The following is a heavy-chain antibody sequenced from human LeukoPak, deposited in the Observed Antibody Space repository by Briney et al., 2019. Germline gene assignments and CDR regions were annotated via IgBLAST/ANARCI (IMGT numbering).Heavy chain of an antibody. J-gene: IGHJ3*02. CDR1: GGSINNYY. CDR2: IYTRGST. D-gene: IGHD2-15*01. CDR3: ARGRYCSADICSGGDAFDI. V-gene: IGHV4-4*07. Sequence: SETLSLTCTVSGGSINNYYWSWIRPPAGKGLEWVGRIYTRGSTNYNPPLKSRVTMSVDTSKNQFSLKLSSVTAADTAVYYCARGRYCSADICSGGDAFDIWGQGTMVSVSS.